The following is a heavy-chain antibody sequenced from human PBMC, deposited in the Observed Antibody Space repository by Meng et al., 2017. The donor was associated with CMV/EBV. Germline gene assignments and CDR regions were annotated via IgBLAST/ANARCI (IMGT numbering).Heavy chain of an antibody. V-gene: IGHV3-48*04. CDR2: ISSSSTI. D-gene: IGHD1-20*01. CDR3: ARDSRITGNQRLVDY. Sequence: GGSLRLSCAASGFTFSSYSMNWVRQAPGKGLEWVSYISSSSTIYYADSVKGRFTISRDNAKNSLYLQMNSLRAEDTAVYYCARDSRITGNQRLVDYWGQGTLVTVSS. CDR1: GFTFSSYS. J-gene: IGHJ4*02.